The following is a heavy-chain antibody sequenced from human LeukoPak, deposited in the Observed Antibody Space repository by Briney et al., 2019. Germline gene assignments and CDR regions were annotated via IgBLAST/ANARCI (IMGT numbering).Heavy chain of an antibody. CDR2: INYSGST. D-gene: IGHD5-12*01. CDR1: GGSINSYF. J-gene: IGHJ3*01. Sequence: TSETRSLTCTVSGGSINSYFWNWIRQPPGKGLEWIGCINYSGSTNYNPSLKSRVTISVDTSKNQFSLKLSSVTAADTAVYYCARDQGYAAYWGQGTMVTVSS. V-gene: IGHV4-59*01. CDR3: ARDQGYAAY.